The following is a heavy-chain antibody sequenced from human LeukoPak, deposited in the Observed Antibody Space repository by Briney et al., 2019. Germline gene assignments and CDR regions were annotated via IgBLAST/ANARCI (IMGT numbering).Heavy chain of an antibody. CDR3: AKSVGATDPFDY. Sequence: GGSLRLXCAASGFTLSSYGMHWVRPAPGKELEWVAFIRYDGSNKYYADSVKGRFTISRDNSKNTLYLQMNSLRAEDTAVYYCAKSVGATDPFDYWGQGTLVTVSS. D-gene: IGHD1-26*01. CDR2: IRYDGSNK. CDR1: GFTLSSYG. V-gene: IGHV3-30*02. J-gene: IGHJ4*02.